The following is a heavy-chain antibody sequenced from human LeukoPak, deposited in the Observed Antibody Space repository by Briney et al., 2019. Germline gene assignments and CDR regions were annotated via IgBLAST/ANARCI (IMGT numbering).Heavy chain of an antibody. CDR2: ISYDGSNK. J-gene: IGHJ4*02. CDR1: GFTFSSYA. D-gene: IGHD4-11*01. V-gene: IGHV3-30-3*01. CDR3: ARGFRLTTVTTHLDY. Sequence: QPGGSLRLSCAASGFTFSSYAMHWVRQTPGKGLEWVAVISYDGSNKYFAESVKGRFTISRDNSMNTLYLQMNSLRAEDTAVYYCARGFRLTTVTTHLDYWGQGTLVTVSS.